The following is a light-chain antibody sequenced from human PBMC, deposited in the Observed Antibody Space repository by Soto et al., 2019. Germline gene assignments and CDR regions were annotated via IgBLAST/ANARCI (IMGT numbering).Light chain of an antibody. CDR2: GAS. V-gene: IGKV1-9*01. J-gene: IGKJ3*01. CDR1: QDISSY. Sequence: DIQLTQSPSFLSASVGDRVTITCRASQDISSYLAWYQQKPGKAPNLLIFGASSWQSGVPSRFSGSGSGTEFALTINSLQPQDFATYYCQQLNSYSMVTFGPGTKVDIK. CDR3: QQLNSYSMVT.